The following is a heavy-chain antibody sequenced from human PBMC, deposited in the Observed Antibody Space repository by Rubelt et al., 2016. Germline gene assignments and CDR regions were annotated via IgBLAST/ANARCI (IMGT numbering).Heavy chain of an antibody. CDR1: GFTFSDYY. Sequence: GGSLRLSCAASGFTFSDYYMSWIRQAPGKGLEWVANIKKDGSEKYYVDSVKGRFTISRDNAENSLYLQMNSLRAEDAAIYYCARLGYCSDASCSAAGWYFDLWGRGTLVTVSS. CDR2: IKKDGSEK. J-gene: IGHJ2*01. D-gene: IGHD2-2*01. CDR3: ARLGYCSDASCSAAGWYFDL. V-gene: IGHV3-7*03.